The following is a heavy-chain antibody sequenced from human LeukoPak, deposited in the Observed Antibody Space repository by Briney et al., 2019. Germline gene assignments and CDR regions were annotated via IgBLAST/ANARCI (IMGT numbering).Heavy chain of an antibody. J-gene: IGHJ4*02. CDR3: ASTLSGGNPYFDY. Sequence: KTSETLSLTCTVSGYSISSGYYWGWIRQPPGKGLEWIGSIYHSGSTYYNPSLKGRVTISVDTSKNQFSLKLSSVTAADTAVYYCASTLSGGNPYFDYWGQGTLVTVSS. CDR2: IYHSGST. D-gene: IGHD4-23*01. CDR1: GYSISSGYY. V-gene: IGHV4-38-2*02.